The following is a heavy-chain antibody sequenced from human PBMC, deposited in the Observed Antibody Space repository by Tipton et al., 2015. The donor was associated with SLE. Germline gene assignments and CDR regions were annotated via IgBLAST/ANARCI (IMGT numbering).Heavy chain of an antibody. CDR2: IYYSGST. CDR3: ARESDRGACVDY. CDR1: GGSISSGGYY. D-gene: IGHD2-21*01. Sequence: TLSLTCTVSGGSISSGGYYWSWIRQHPGKGLEWIGYIYYSGSTYYNPSLKSRVTISVDTSKNQFSLKLSSVTAADTAVYYCARESDRGACVDYGGQGTLVTVSS. V-gene: IGHV4-31*03. J-gene: IGHJ4*02.